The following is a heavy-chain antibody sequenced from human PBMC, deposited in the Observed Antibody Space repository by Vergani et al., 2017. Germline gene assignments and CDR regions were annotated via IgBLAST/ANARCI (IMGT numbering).Heavy chain of an antibody. CDR3: TTQYDFDAFDI. Sequence: EVQLVESGGDLVQPGRSLRLSCTASGFTFGDYAMSWFRQAPGKGLEWVGFIRSKAYGGTTEYAASVKGRFTISRDDSKSIAYLQMNSLKTEDTAVYYCTTQYDFDAFDIWGQGTMVTVSS. CDR1: GFTFGDYA. CDR2: IRSKAYGGTT. J-gene: IGHJ3*02. D-gene: IGHD3-3*01. V-gene: IGHV3-49*03.